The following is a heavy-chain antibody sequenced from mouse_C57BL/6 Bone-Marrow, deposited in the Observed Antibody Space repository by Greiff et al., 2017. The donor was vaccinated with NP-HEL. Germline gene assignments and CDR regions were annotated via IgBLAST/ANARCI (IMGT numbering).Heavy chain of an antibody. CDR3: ARNYGSSPYFDY. D-gene: IGHD1-1*01. J-gene: IGHJ2*01. Sequence: VKLQESGAELARPGASVKLSCKASGYTFTSYGISWVKQRTGQGLEWIGEIYPRSGNTYYNEKFKGKATLTADKSSSTAYMELRSLTSEDSAVYFCARNYGSSPYFDYWGQGTTLTVSS. CDR1: GYTFTSYG. CDR2: IYPRSGNT. V-gene: IGHV1-81*01.